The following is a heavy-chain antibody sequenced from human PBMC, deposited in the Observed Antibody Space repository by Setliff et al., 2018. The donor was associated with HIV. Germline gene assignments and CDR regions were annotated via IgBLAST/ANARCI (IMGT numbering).Heavy chain of an antibody. V-gene: IGHV1-46*01. D-gene: IGHD3-22*01. Sequence: ASVKVSCKASGYTFTSFYVHWVRQAPGQGLEWMGVINPYDGSTSYAQKFQGRLTMTRDTSINTAYMDLSRLRSDDTAVYYCATLDQDFHSSAFDTFDIWGQGTMVTVSS. CDR1: GYTFTSFY. CDR3: ATLDQDFHSSAFDTFDI. J-gene: IGHJ3*02. CDR2: INPYDGST.